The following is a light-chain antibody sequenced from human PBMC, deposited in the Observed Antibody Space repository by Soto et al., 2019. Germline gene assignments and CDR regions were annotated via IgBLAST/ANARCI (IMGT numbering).Light chain of an antibody. Sequence: QSALTQPASVSGSPGQSITISCTGTSSDIGAYNFVSWYQQHPGKAPKLMLYDVNIRPSGVSNRFSGSKSGNTASLTISGLQAADEADYYCTSWTTSTTMLFGGGTKVTVL. CDR2: DVN. V-gene: IGLV2-14*03. J-gene: IGLJ2*01. CDR3: TSWTTSTTML. CDR1: SSDIGAYNF.